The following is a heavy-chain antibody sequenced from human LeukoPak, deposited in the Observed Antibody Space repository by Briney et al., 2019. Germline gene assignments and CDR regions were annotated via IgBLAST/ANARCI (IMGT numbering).Heavy chain of an antibody. CDR1: GFTFNTYA. CDR2: ISGRGDSA. D-gene: IGHD1/OR15-1a*01. Sequence: PGRSLRLSCAASGFTFNTYAMTWVRQAPGKGLEWVSVISGRGDSAYYADSVKGRFTISRDNSKNTLYLQMSILRVEDTAVYYCAKSLHTWNSLFDYCGQGTLLTVSS. CDR3: AKSLHTWNSLFDY. J-gene: IGHJ4*02. V-gene: IGHV3-23*01.